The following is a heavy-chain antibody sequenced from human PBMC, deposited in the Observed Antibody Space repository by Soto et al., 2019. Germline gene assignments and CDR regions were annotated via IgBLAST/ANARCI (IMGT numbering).Heavy chain of an antibody. Sequence: VQLVQXXAEVKKPGAAVKVTCKASGYSFTHYGISWVRQAPGQGLDRTRWLHLYNGNTNYAQDFQGRVTMTPDASTTPASMELRSLRPDNTAVYYCARIGYSVNLLDNWGQGTLVIVSS. D-gene: IGHD5-18*01. J-gene: IGHJ4*02. CDR3: ARIGYSVNLLDN. CDR1: GYSFTHYG. V-gene: IGHV1-18*04. CDR2: LHLYNGNT.